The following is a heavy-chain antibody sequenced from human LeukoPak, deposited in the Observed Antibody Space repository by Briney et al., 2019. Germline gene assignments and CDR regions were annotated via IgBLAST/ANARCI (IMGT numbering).Heavy chain of an antibody. D-gene: IGHD4-23*01. CDR3: AREGRWLNKGIDY. V-gene: IGHV3-7*01. J-gene: IGHJ4*02. Sequence: PGGSLRLSCAASGFTFNSYWMSWVRQAPGKGLEWVANIKQDASEKYYVDSVKGRFTISRDNAKNSLYLQMNSLRAEDTAVYYCAREGRWLNKGIDYWGQGTLVTVSS. CDR2: IKQDASEK. CDR1: GFTFNSYW.